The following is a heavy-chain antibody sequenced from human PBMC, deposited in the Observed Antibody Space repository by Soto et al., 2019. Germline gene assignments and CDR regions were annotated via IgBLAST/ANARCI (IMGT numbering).Heavy chain of an antibody. D-gene: IGHD2-15*01. CDR2: IHYTGNT. CDR3: AQTTLRHVSYSYPRTFDN. CDR1: GGSISSYY. J-gene: IGHJ4*02. Sequence: SETLSLTCTVSGGSISSYYWCWIRQPPGKGLEWLGSIHYTGNTHYNPSLQSRVTMSVDTSKGHFSLKVNSVTAADTALYYCAQTTLRHVSYSYPRTFDNWGRGVLVTVSS. V-gene: IGHV4-59*08.